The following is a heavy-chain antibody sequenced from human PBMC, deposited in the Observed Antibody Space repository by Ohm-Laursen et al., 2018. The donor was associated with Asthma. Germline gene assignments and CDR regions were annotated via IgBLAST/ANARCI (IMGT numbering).Heavy chain of an antibody. Sequence: RSLRLSCSASGFTFSSYGMNWVRQAPGKGLEWVAVISYDGSSKNYADSVKGRFTISRDNSKKTLYLQMNSLRAEDTAVYYCSYGDYGYYFDYWGQGTLVIVSS. D-gene: IGHD4-17*01. CDR2: ISYDGSSK. J-gene: IGHJ4*02. CDR1: GFTFSSYG. CDR3: SYGDYGYYFDY. V-gene: IGHV3-30*03.